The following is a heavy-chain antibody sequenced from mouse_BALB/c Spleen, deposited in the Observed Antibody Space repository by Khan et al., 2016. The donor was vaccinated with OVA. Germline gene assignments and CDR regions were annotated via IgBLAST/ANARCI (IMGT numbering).Heavy chain of an antibody. Sequence: EVELVESGGGLVKPGGSLKLSCAASGFTFSYYAVSWVRQTPEKRLEWVATISSAGSYTYYPDSVKGRFIISRDNAKNSLYLQMYSLRSEDTAMYYCARRGYDEAYFDYWGQGTPLTVSS. CDR2: ISSAGSYT. V-gene: IGHV5-9-3*01. CDR3: ARRGYDEAYFDY. CDR1: GFTFSYYA. J-gene: IGHJ2*01. D-gene: IGHD2-14*01.